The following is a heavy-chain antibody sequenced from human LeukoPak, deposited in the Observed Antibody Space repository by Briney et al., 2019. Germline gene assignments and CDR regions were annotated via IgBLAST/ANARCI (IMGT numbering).Heavy chain of an antibody. J-gene: IGHJ4*02. CDR2: IYFSGST. CDR3: ARSPYGGIKYYFDY. V-gene: IGHV4-59*01. Sequence: SETLSLTCTVSGGSISSYYWSWIRQPPGKGLEWIGYIYFSGSTNYNPSLKSRVTISVDTSKNQFSLKLSSVTAADTAVYYCARSPYGGIKYYFDYWGQGTLVTVSS. D-gene: IGHD4-23*01. CDR1: GGSISSYY.